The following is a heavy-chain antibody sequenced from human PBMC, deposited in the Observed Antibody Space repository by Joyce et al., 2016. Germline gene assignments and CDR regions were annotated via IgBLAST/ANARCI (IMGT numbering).Heavy chain of an antibody. V-gene: IGHV4-30-2*01. J-gene: IGHJ6*02. CDR1: GGSVSSGGYS. D-gene: IGHD3-10*01. CDR3: ARAYGSGSYSYYYGMDV. CDR2: IYHSEST. Sequence: PSQTLSLTCAVSGGSVSSGGYSWTWIRQPPGKGLEWIGHIYHSESTSYNPSLQSRVTMSVDRSKNQFSLKLRSVTAADTAVYYCARAYGSGSYSYYYGMDVWGQGTTVTVSS.